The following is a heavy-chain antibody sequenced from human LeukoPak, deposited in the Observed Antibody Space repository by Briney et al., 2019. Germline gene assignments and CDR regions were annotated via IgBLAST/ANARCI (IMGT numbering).Heavy chain of an antibody. CDR1: GGSISSSSHY. CDR3: AKCRDIVLVVAATPIDC. D-gene: IGHD2-15*01. CDR2: ISGSGGST. J-gene: IGHJ4*02. Sequence: ETLSLTCTVSGGSISSSSHYWGWIRQPPGKGLEWVSAISGSGGSTYYADSVKGRFTISRDNSKNTLYLQMNSLIAEDTSVYYCAKCRDIVLVVAATPIDCGGQGSLVTVSS. V-gene: IGHV3-23*01.